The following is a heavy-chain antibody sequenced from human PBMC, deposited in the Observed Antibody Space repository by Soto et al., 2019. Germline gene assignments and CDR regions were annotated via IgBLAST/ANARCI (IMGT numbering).Heavy chain of an antibody. J-gene: IGHJ4*02. CDR1: GGSISSYY. V-gene: IGHV4-59*08. CDR2: IYYSGST. Sequence: QVQLQESGPGLVKPSETLSLTCTVSGGSISSYYWSWIRQPPGKGLEWIGYIYYSGSTNYNPSLKGRVTIAVDPAKNQFSLKLSSVTAADTAVYYCASQVPGPYGSGSYFDYWGQGTLVTVSS. CDR3: ASQVPGPYGSGSYFDY. D-gene: IGHD3-10*01.